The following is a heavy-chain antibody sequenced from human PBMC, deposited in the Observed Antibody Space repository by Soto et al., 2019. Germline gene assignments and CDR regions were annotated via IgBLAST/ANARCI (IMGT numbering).Heavy chain of an antibody. CDR2: IVVGSGNT. CDR3: AAGAPYCSGGSCYPIFDY. Sequence: ASVKVSCKASGFTFTSSAVQGVRQARGQRLEWIGWIVVGSGNTNYAQKFQERVTITRDMSTSTAYMELSSLRSEDTAVYYCAAGAPYCSGGSCYPIFDYWGQGTLVTVSS. V-gene: IGHV1-58*01. J-gene: IGHJ4*02. CDR1: GFTFTSSA. D-gene: IGHD2-15*01.